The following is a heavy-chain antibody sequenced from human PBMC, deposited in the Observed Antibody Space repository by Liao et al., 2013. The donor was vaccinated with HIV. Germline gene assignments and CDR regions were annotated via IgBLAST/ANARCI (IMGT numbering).Heavy chain of an antibody. CDR2: IYYSGTT. J-gene: IGHJ3*01. CDR1: DGSISSNYYH. CDR3: AKVRQWLASGGEAFDV. V-gene: IGHV4-39*07. Sequence: QLQLQESGPGLVKPSETLSLTCSVSDGSISSNYYHWGWIRQPPGKGLEWIGSIYYSGTTYYNPSLKSRATISGDISLRLTSVTAADTAVYFCAKVRQWLASGGEAFDVWGRGTMVTVSS. D-gene: IGHD6-19*01.